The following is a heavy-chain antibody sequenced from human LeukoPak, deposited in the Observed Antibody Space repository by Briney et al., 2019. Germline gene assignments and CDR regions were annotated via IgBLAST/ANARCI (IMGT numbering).Heavy chain of an antibody. CDR1: GGTFSSYA. CDR2: IIPIFGTA. CDR3: ARAGVDSSSWYGFYYYYYMDV. D-gene: IGHD6-13*01. V-gene: IGHV1-69*01. Sequence: SVKVSCKASGGTFSSYAISWVRQAPGQGLEWMGGIIPIFGTANCAQKFQGRVTITADESTSTAYMELSSLRSEDTAVYYCARAGVDSSSWYGFYYYYYMDVWGKGTTVTVSS. J-gene: IGHJ6*03.